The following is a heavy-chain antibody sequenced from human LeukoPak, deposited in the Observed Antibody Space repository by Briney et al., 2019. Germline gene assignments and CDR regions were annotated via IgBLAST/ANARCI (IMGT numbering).Heavy chain of an antibody. CDR2: IYYSGST. CDR1: GGSISSSSYY. Sequence: SETLSLTCTVSGGSISSSSYYWGWIRQPPGKGLEWIGSIYYSGSTYYNPSLKSRVTISVDTSKNQFSLKLSSVTAADTAVYYCAGSYYYDSSGYYMFDYWGQGTLVTVSS. D-gene: IGHD3-22*01. V-gene: IGHV4-39*07. CDR3: AGSYYYDSSGYYMFDY. J-gene: IGHJ4*02.